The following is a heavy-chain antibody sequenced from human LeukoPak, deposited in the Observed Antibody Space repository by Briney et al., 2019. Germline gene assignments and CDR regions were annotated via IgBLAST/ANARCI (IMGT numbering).Heavy chain of an antibody. J-gene: IGHJ4*02. Sequence: GESLKISCKGSGYSFTSYWISWVRQMPGKGLEWMGRIDPSDSYTNYSPSFQGHVTISTDKSISTAYLQWSSLKASDTAMYYCARVDSGYYPYFDYWGQGTLVTVSS. CDR1: GYSFTSYW. V-gene: IGHV5-10-1*01. CDR2: IDPSDSYT. CDR3: ARVDSGYYPYFDY. D-gene: IGHD3-22*01.